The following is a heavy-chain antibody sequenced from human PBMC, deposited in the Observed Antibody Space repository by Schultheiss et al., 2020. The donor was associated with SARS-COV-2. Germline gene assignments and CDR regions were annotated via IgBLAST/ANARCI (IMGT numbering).Heavy chain of an antibody. V-gene: IGHV4-59*12. CDR2: IYYSGST. J-gene: IGHJ4*02. D-gene: IGHD3-3*01. Sequence: SQTLSLTCTVSGGSISSYYWSWIRQPPGKGLEWIGYIYYSGSTYYNPSLKSRVTISVDTSKNQFSLKLSSVTAADTAVYYCARVNTIFGVVIRTFDYWGQGALGTVSS. CDR3: ARVNTIFGVVIRTFDY. CDR1: GGSISSYY.